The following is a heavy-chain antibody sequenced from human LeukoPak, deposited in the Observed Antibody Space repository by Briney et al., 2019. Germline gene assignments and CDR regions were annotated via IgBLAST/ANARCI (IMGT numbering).Heavy chain of an antibody. CDR2: INPNSGGT. Sequence: ASVKVSCKASGYTFTGYYLYWVRQAPGQGLEWMGRINPNSGGTNYAQKLQGRVTITGDTSISTAYMELSSLRSDDTAVYYCTRESGSYHGNDYWGQGTLVTVSS. CDR1: GYTFTGYY. CDR3: TRESGSYHGNDY. V-gene: IGHV1-2*06. D-gene: IGHD1-26*01. J-gene: IGHJ4*02.